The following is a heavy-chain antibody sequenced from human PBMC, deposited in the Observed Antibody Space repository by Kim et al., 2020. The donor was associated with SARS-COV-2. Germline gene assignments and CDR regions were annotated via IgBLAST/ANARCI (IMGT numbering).Heavy chain of an antibody. D-gene: IGHD5-12*01. V-gene: IGHV1-18*01. CDR3: ARVAWLRLDY. Sequence: GTPNNAPTTKGRVTMTTDTHTSTAYMGLRSLRSDDTAVYYCARVAWLRLDYWGQGTLVTVSS. CDR2: GTP. J-gene: IGHJ4*02.